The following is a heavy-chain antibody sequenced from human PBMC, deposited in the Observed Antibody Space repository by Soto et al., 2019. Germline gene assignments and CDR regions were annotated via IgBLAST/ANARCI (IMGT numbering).Heavy chain of an antibody. D-gene: IGHD5-18*01. J-gene: IGHJ3*02. CDR2: IYTSGST. CDR1: GGSISSYY. CDR3: ARAWDLDRASVDALDI. V-gene: IGHV4-4*07. Sequence: QVQLQESGPGLVKPSATLSLTCTVSGGSISSYYWSWIRQPAGKGLEWIGRIYTSGSTNYNPSLKSRVTMSVDTSKNQFALKLSSVTASDTAVYYCARAWDLDRASVDALDIWGQGTMVTVSS.